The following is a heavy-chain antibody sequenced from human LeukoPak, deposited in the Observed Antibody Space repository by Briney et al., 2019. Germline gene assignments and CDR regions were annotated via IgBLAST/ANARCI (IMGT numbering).Heavy chain of an antibody. J-gene: IGHJ4*02. CDR1: GFTFSSYS. D-gene: IGHD4-17*01. CDR2: ISSSSSTI. Sequence: GGSLRLSCAASGFTFSSYSMNWVRQAPGKGLEWVSYISSSSSTIYYADSVKGRFTISRDNAKNSLYLQMNSLRAEDTAVYYCAKGGASVTRYVDYWGQGTVVTVSS. CDR3: AKGGASVTRYVDY. V-gene: IGHV3-48*01.